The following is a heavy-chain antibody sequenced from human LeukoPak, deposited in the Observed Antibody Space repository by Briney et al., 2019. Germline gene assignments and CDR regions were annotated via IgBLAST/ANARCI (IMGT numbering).Heavy chain of an antibody. CDR2: IYYSGST. CDR1: GGSISSYY. J-gene: IGHJ6*03. CDR3: ARGDQLLYYYYYMDV. V-gene: IGHV4-59*01. Sequence: PSETLSLTCTVSGGSISSYYWSWIRQPPGKGLEWIGYIYYSGSTNYNPSLKSRVTISVDTSKNQFSLKLSSVTAADTAVYYCARGDQLLYYYYYMDVWGKGTTVTVSS. D-gene: IGHD2-2*01.